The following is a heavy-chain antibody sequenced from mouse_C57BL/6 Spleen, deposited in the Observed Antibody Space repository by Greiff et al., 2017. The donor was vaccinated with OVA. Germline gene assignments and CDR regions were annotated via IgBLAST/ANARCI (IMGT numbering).Heavy chain of an antibody. CDR1: GYTFTSYW. Sequence: QVQLQQPGAELVKPGASVKVSCKASGYTFTSYWMHWVKQRPGQGLEWIGRLHPSDSDPNYNQKFKGKATLTVDKSSSTAYMQLSSLTSEDSAVYYCAIGYYGYPWFAYWGQGTLVTVSA. J-gene: IGHJ3*01. V-gene: IGHV1-74*01. CDR3: AIGYYGYPWFAY. CDR2: LHPSDSDP. D-gene: IGHD2-2*01.